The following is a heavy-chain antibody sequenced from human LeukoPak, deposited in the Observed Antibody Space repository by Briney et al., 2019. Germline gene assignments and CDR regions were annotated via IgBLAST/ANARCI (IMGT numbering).Heavy chain of an antibody. V-gene: IGHV4-59*01. CDR3: ARGSSGLYSWLDP. J-gene: IGHJ5*02. D-gene: IGHD3-10*01. CDR2: IYSTGST. CDR1: GGSISSYY. Sequence: PSETLSLTCIVSGGSISSYYWSWIRQTPDKGLEWIGYIYSTGSTDYNPSLKSRVTMSVDTSKKQFSLKLTSVTAADTAVYYCARGSSGLYSWLDPWGQGTLVTVSS.